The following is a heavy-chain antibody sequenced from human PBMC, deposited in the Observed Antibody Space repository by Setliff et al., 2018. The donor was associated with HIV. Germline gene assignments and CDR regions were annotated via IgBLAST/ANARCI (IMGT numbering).Heavy chain of an antibody. CDR2: IKPKTDGGTT. J-gene: IGHJ6*03. CDR3: TTITSYFYYYYMDV. V-gene: IGHV3-15*01. D-gene: IGHD1-20*01. Sequence: GGSLRLSCAGTGFTDPNNYMSWVRQAPGKGLEWVGHIKPKTDGGTTDHAAPVKGRFTISRDDSKNTLYVQMNSLQTEDTAVYYCTTITSYFYYYYMDVWGKGTAVTVSS. CDR1: GFTDPNNY.